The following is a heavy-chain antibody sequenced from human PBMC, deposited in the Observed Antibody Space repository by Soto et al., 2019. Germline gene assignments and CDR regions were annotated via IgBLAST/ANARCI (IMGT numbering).Heavy chain of an antibody. Sequence: GYTFTSYAMHWVRQAPGQRLEWMGWINAGNGNTKYSQKFQGRVTITRDTSASTAYMELSSLRSEDTAVYYCARGLEHDYGDYGYWGQGTLVTVSS. CDR3: ARGLEHDYGDYGY. CDR2: INAGNGNT. J-gene: IGHJ4*02. V-gene: IGHV1-3*01. D-gene: IGHD4-17*01. CDR1: GYTFTSYA.